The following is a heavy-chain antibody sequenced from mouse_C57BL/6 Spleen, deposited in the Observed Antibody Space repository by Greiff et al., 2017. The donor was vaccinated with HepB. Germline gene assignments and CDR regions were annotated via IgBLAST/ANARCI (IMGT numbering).Heavy chain of an antibody. CDR2: INPSSGYT. J-gene: IGHJ1*03. D-gene: IGHD2-4*01. V-gene: IGHV1-4*01. CDR3: ARDDYDNWYFDV. CDR1: GYTFTSYT. Sequence: VQLQQSGAELARPGASVKMSCKASGYTFTSYTMHRVKQRPGQGLEWIGYINPSSGYTKYNQKFKDKATLTADKSSSTAYMQLSSLTSEDSAVYYCARDDYDNWYFDVWGTGTTVTVSS.